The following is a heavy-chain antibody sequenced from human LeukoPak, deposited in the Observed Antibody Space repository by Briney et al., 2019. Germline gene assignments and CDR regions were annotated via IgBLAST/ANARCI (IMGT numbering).Heavy chain of an antibody. CDR3: ARHGYCSSTSCYAPDY. V-gene: IGHV4-34*01. CDR1: GGSFSGYY. D-gene: IGHD2-2*03. J-gene: IGHJ4*02. CDR2: INHSGST. Sequence: SETLSLTCAVYGGSFSGYYWSWIRQPPGKGLEWIGEINHSGSTNYNPSLKSRVTISVDTSKNQFSLKLSSVTAADTAVYYCARHGYCSSTSCYAPDYWGQGTLVTVSS.